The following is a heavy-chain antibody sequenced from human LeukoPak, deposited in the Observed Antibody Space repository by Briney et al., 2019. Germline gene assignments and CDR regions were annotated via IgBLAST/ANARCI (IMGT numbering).Heavy chain of an antibody. V-gene: IGHV3-53*01. CDR1: GFPVSSNY. J-gene: IGHJ4*02. Sequence: GGSLRLPCAASGFPVSSNYMSGVRQAPGKGLEGVSVIYSGGSTYYADSVKGRFTISRDNSKNTLYLQMNSLRAEDTAVYYCAREIIQLPGYFDYWGQGTLVTVSS. CDR2: IYSGGST. CDR3: AREIIQLPGYFDY. D-gene: IGHD5-18*01.